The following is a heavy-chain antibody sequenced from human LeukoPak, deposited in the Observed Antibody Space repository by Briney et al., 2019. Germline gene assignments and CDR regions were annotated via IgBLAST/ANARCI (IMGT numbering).Heavy chain of an antibody. CDR1: GGSISSSSYY. CDR3: ARHHVSSLAAPFDY. J-gene: IGHJ4*02. D-gene: IGHD6-6*01. Sequence: SETLSLTCTVSGGSISSSSYYWGWIRQPPGKGLEWIGSIYYSGSTYYNPSLKSRVTISVDTSKNQFSLKLSSVTAADTAVYYCARHHVSSLAAPFDYWGQGTLVTVSS. V-gene: IGHV4-39*01. CDR2: IYYSGST.